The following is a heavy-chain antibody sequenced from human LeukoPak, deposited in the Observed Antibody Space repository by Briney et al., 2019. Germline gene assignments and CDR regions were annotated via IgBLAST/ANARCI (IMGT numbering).Heavy chain of an antibody. Sequence: GASVKVSCKASGGTFSSYAISWVRQAPGQGLEWMGGIIPIFGTANYAQKFQGRVTITADESTSTAYMELSSLRSEDTAVYYCAKGRGYSSGWYMGAFDIWGQGTMVTVSS. J-gene: IGHJ3*02. V-gene: IGHV1-69*13. D-gene: IGHD6-19*01. CDR3: AKGRGYSSGWYMGAFDI. CDR1: GGTFSSYA. CDR2: IIPIFGTA.